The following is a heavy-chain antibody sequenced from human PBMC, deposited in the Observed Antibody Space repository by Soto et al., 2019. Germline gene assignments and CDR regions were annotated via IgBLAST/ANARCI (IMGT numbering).Heavy chain of an antibody. J-gene: IGHJ5*02. Sequence: PSETLSLTCTVSGGSISSSSYYWGWIRQPPGKGLEWIGYIYYSGSTYYNPSLKSRVTISVDTSKNQFSLKLSSVTAADTAVYYCARETTYYYDSSGYWDWFDPWGQGTLVTVSS. CDR1: GGSISSSSYY. V-gene: IGHV4-39*07. D-gene: IGHD3-22*01. CDR2: IYYSGST. CDR3: ARETTYYYDSSGYWDWFDP.